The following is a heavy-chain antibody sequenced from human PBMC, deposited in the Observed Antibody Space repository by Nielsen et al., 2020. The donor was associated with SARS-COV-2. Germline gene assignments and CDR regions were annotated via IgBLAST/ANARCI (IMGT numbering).Heavy chain of an antibody. CDR3: ARDHNPPTF. Sequence: GESLKISCAASGFSFSDHYMTWIRRAPGKGLEWVSYITDTATFTNYADSVRGRFTISRDNAGNSLFLQMNSLREDDTAVYFCARDHNPPTFWGQGTLVTVSS. D-gene: IGHD2/OR15-2a*01. CDR1: GFSFSDHY. V-gene: IGHV3-11*05. CDR2: ITDTATFT. J-gene: IGHJ4*02.